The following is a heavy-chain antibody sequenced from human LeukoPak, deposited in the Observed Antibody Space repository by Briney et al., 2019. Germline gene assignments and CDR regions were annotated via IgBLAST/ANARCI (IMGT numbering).Heavy chain of an antibody. CDR3: AKDSQYSSSWLFDY. CDR2: IKQDGSEK. J-gene: IGHJ4*02. CDR1: GFTFSRYY. V-gene: IGHV3-7*03. Sequence: PGGSLRLSCAASGFTFSRYYMTWVRQAPGKGLEWVANIKQDGSEKFYVDSVKGRFTISRDNAKNSLYLQMNSLRAEDTALYYCAKDSQYSSSWLFDYWGQGTLVTVSS. D-gene: IGHD6-13*01.